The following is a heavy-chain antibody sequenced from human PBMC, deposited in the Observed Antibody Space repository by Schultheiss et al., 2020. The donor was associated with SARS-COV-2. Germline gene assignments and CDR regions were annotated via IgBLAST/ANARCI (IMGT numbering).Heavy chain of an antibody. Sequence: GESLKISCAASGFTFSSYGMHWVRQAPGKGLEWVAVISYDGNNRNYTDSVKGRFTISRDNSKNTLYLQMNSLRAEDTAVYYCARAPVARYGMDVWGQGTTVTVSS. V-gene: IGHV3-30*12. CDR2: ISYDGNNR. D-gene: IGHD6-19*01. CDR1: GFTFSSYG. J-gene: IGHJ6*02. CDR3: ARAPVARYGMDV.